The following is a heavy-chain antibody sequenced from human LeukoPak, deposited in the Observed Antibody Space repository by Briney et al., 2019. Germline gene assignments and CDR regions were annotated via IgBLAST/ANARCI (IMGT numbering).Heavy chain of an antibody. CDR1: GGSISSYY. CDR2: IYYSGST. Sequence: PSETLSLTCTVSGGSISSYYWSWIRQPPGKGLEWIGYIYYSGSTNYNPSLKSRVTISVDTSKNQFSLKLSSVTAADTAVYYCARYYYDSSGYLPHPIDYWGQGTLVTVSS. J-gene: IGHJ4*02. D-gene: IGHD3-22*01. CDR3: ARYYYDSSGYLPHPIDY. V-gene: IGHV4-59*12.